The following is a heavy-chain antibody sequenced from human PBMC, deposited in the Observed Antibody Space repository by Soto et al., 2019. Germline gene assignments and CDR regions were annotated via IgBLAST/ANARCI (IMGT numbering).Heavy chain of an antibody. V-gene: IGHV1-18*01. CDR3: ARRVASSSWSYYYYYGMDV. D-gene: IGHD6-13*01. CDR1: GYTFTSYG. J-gene: IGHJ6*02. Sequence: GASVKVSCKASGYTFTSYGISWVRRAPGQGLEWMGWISAYNGNTNYAQKLQGRVTMTTDTSTSTAYMELRSLRSDDTAVYYCARRVASSSWSYYYYYGMDVWGQGTTVTVSS. CDR2: ISAYNGNT.